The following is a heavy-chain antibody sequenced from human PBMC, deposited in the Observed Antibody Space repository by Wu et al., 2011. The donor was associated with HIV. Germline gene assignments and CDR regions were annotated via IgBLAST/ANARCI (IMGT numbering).Heavy chain of an antibody. Sequence: QVQLVQSGAEVQKPGASVKVSCKASGYTFTAYYMHWLRQAPGQGLEWMGWINPHSGGTNFAQKFQGRVTMTRDTSISTAYMELSRLRSDDTAVYYCARDSVLRAYMSNGYYHVGLYGMGRMGPRDHGHRLL. CDR2: INPHSGGT. V-gene: IGHV1-2*02. D-gene: IGHD3-22*01. CDR1: GYTFTAYY. CDR3: ARDSVLRAYMSNGYYHVGLYGMGR. J-gene: IGHJ6*02.